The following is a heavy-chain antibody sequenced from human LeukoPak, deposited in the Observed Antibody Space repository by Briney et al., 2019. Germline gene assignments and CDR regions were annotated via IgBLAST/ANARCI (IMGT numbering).Heavy chain of an antibody. Sequence: SETLSLTCTVSGGSISSYYWSWIRQPPGKGLEWIGYIYYSGSTNYNPSLKSRVTISVDTSKNQFSLKLSSVTAADTAVYYCATLDYVWGSYRYSSDYWGQGTLVTVSS. CDR3: ATLDYVWGSYRYSSDY. J-gene: IGHJ4*02. D-gene: IGHD3-16*02. CDR1: GGSISSYY. V-gene: IGHV4-59*08. CDR2: IYYSGST.